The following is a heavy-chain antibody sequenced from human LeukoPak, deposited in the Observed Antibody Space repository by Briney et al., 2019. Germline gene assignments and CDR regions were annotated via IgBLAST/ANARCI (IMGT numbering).Heavy chain of an antibody. CDR2: ITTAGTFK. CDR3: ARDRKARYDFWSGYYPAFDY. V-gene: IGHV3-21*01. D-gene: IGHD3-3*01. J-gene: IGHJ4*02. Sequence: PGGSLRLSCAASGFTFSNYGMNWVRQAPGKGLEWISSITTAGTFKYYADSLRGRFTISRDNAKNSLFLQMNSLRAEDTAVYYCARDRKARYDFWSGYYPAFDYWGQGTLVTVSS. CDR1: GFTFSNYG.